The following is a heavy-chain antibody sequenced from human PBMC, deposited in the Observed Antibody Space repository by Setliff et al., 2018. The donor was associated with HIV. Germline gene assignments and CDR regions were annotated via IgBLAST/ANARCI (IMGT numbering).Heavy chain of an antibody. J-gene: IGHJ4*02. CDR3: AKGRSGDSSSWYEVGLFAY. CDR1: GFTFDDYT. CDR2: ISGSGGST. Sequence: GGSLSLSCAASGFTFDDYTMHWVRQAPGKGLEWVSAISGSGGSTYYADSVKGRFTISRDNSKNTLYLQMNSLRAEDTAVYYCAKGRSGDSSSWYEVGLFAYWGQGTLVTVSS. D-gene: IGHD6-13*01. V-gene: IGHV3-23*01.